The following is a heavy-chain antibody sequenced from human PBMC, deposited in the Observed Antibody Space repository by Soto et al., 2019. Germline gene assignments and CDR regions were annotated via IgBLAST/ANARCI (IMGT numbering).Heavy chain of an antibody. V-gene: IGHV3-33*01. CDR1: GFTFSRQA. D-gene: IGHD2-15*01. CDR2: IWYHGIDK. Sequence: QVQLVESGGGVVQPERSLRLSCAASGFTFSRQAMHWVRQAPGRGLEWVAVIWYHGIDKYYADSVKGRFTISRDNSKNTVYLKMNSLRGEDTAVYYCATGFLGLCTGGNCPLDYWGQGTLVTVPS. CDR3: ATGFLGLCTGGNCPLDY. J-gene: IGHJ4*02.